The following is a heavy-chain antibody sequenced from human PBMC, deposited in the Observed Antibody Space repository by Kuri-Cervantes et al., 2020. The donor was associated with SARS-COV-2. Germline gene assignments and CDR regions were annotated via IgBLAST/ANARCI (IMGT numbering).Heavy chain of an antibody. V-gene: IGHV1-2*02. CDR1: GYTFTGYY. CDR2: INPNSGGT. CDR3: ARQLSDTYYDFWSGYYSGGKSIVLSDKFDY. Sequence: ASVKVSCKASGYTFTGYYMHWVRQAPGQGLEWMGWINPNSGGTNYAQKFQGRVTMTRDTSINTAYMELSRLRSDDTAVYYCARQLSDTYYDFWSGYYSGGKSIVLSDKFDYWGQGTLVTVSS. D-gene: IGHD3-3*01. J-gene: IGHJ4*02.